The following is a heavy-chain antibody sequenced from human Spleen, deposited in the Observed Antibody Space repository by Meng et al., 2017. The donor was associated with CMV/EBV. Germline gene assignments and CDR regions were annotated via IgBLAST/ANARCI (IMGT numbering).Heavy chain of an antibody. J-gene: IGHJ4*02. CDR2: TYYRSKWFN. CDR1: GDSVYSHSAA. D-gene: IGHD2-21*01. V-gene: IGHV6-1*01. CDR3: ARGNLFFDY. Sequence: CAISGDSVYSHSAAWSWFRQSPSRGLEWLGRTYYRSKWFNDYAVSVKSRVTINPDTSKNHFSLQLNSVTPEDTAVYYCARGNLFFDYWGQGTLVTVSS.